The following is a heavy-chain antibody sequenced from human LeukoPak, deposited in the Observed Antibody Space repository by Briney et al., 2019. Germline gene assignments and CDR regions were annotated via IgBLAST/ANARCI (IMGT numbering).Heavy chain of an antibody. D-gene: IGHD3-10*01. Sequence: GGSLRLSCAASGFTVSSNYMSWVRQAPGKGLEWVSVIYSGGSTYYADSVKGRFTISRDNSKNTLYLQMNSLRAEDTAVYYCARVVSLSGIGYFGYWGRGTLVTVSS. CDR3: ARVVSLSGIGYFGY. J-gene: IGHJ4*02. CDR1: GFTVSSNY. V-gene: IGHV3-53*01. CDR2: IYSGGST.